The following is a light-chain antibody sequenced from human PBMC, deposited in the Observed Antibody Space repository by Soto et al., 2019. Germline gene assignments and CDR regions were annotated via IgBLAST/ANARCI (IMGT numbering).Light chain of an antibody. CDR3: QHYNSYSEA. Sequence: DIQMTQSPSTLSGSVGDRVTITCRASQTISSWLAWYQQKQGKAPKLLIYKASTLKSGVPSRFSGSGYGTEFNLTISSLQPDDFATYYCQHYNSYSEAFGQGTKVDIK. V-gene: IGKV1-5*03. CDR2: KAS. CDR1: QTISSW. J-gene: IGKJ1*01.